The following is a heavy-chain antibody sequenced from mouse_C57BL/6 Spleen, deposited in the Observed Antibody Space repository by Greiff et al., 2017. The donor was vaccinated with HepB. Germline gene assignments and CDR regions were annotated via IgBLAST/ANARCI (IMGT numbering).Heavy chain of an antibody. V-gene: IGHV1-64*01. CDR2: IHPNSGST. J-gene: IGHJ3*01. CDR1: GYTFPSYW. Sequence: VQLQQPGAELVKPGASVKLSCKASGYTFPSYWMHWVKQRPGQGLEWIGRIHPNSGSTNYNERFKSKATLTVDKSSSTAYMQLSSLTSEDSAVYYCATYYSNWFAYWGQGTLVTVSA. D-gene: IGHD2-5*01. CDR3: ATYYSNWFAY.